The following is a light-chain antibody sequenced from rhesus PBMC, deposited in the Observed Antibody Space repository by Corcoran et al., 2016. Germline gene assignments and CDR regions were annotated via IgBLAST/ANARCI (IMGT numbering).Light chain of an antibody. Sequence: DIQMTQSPSSLSASAGDTVTITCRTSQGISTYLNWYQQKPGKPPKRLFHGASSLEIGVPSRFSGSGSGTEFTLTVSSLQPDDFATYYCLRHNSNPPAFGQGTKVEVK. V-gene: IGKV1-43*01. J-gene: IGKJ1*01. CDR3: LRHNSNPPA. CDR1: QGISTY. CDR2: GAS.